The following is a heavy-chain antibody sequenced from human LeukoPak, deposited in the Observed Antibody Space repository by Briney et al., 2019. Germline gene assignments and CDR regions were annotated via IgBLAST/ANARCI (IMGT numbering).Heavy chain of an antibody. CDR1: GFTFNSYG. D-gene: IGHD3-22*01. CDR2: ISGSGGST. J-gene: IGHJ4*02. CDR3: ARRGYYYDSSGYYLGGFDY. V-gene: IGHV3-23*01. Sequence: GGSLRLSCAASGFTFNSYGLSWVRQAPGKGLEWVSAISGSGGSTYYADSVKGRFTISRDNAKNSLYLQMNSLRAEDTAVYYCARRGYYYDSSGYYLGGFDYWGQGTLVTVSS.